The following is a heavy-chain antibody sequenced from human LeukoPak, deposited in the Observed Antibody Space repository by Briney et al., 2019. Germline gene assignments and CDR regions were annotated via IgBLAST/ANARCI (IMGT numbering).Heavy chain of an antibody. CDR3: ASGYSSSWAEYFQH. CDR2: IYSGGST. V-gene: IGHV3-66*01. D-gene: IGHD6-13*01. CDR1: GFTVSSNY. Sequence: GGSLRLSCAASGFTVSSNYMSWVRQAPGKGLEWVSVIYSGGSTYYADSVKGRFTISRDNSKNTLYLQMNSLRAEDTAVYYCASGYSSSWAEYFQHWGQGTLVTVSS. J-gene: IGHJ1*01.